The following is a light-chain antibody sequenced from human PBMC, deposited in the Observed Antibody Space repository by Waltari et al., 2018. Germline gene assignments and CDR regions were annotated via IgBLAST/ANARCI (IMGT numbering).Light chain of an antibody. V-gene: IGLV4-69*01. CDR3: QTGGHGTWV. CDR1: SGHSTNV. J-gene: IGLJ3*02. CDR2: VNSDGHH. Sequence: QLVLTQSRSASASLGASVKLTCTLDSGHSTNVIAWLQQQPETGPRFLMKVNSDGHHSKGDEIPDRFSGSSTETARYLIISSLQSGDEADYYCQTGGHGTWVFGGGTKLSIL.